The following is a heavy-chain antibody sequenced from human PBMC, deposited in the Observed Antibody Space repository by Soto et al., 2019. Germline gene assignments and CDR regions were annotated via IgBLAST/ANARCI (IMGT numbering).Heavy chain of an antibody. CDR2: IYYSGST. V-gene: IGHV4-39*01. CDR3: AKSLRFLEWFPPGDNWFDP. Sequence: SETLSLTCTVSGGSISSSSYYWGWIRQPPEKGLEWIGSIYYSGSTYYNTSLKSRVTISVDTSKNQFSLKLSSVTAADTAVYYCAKSLRFLEWFPPGDNWFDPWGQGTLVTVSS. CDR1: GGSISSSSYY. J-gene: IGHJ5*02. D-gene: IGHD3-3*01.